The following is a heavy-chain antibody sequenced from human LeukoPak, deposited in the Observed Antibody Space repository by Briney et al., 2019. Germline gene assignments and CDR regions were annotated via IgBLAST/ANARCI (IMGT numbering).Heavy chain of an antibody. V-gene: IGHV4-39*07. CDR3: ASITIAVACTGSDSDGY. CDR2: IYYSGST. Sequence: SETLSLTCTVSGGSISSSSYYWGWIRQPPGKGLEWIGSIYYSGSTYYNPSLKSRVTISVDTSKNQFSLKLSSVTAADTAVYYCASITIAVACTGSDSDGYWGQGTLVTVSS. CDR1: GGSISSSSYY. D-gene: IGHD6-19*01. J-gene: IGHJ4*02.